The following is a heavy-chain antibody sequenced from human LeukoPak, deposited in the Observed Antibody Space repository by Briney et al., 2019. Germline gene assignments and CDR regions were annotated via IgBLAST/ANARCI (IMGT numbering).Heavy chain of an antibody. Sequence: SETLSLTCTVSGGSISSSSYYWGWIRQPPGKGLEWIGSIYYSGSTYYNPSLKSRVTISVDTSKNQFSLKLSSVTAADTAVYYCARHPLRWYQLLYLDYWGQGTLVTVSS. J-gene: IGHJ4*02. CDR3: ARHPLRWYQLLYLDY. CDR2: IYYSGST. CDR1: GGSISSSSYY. V-gene: IGHV4-39*01. D-gene: IGHD2-2*02.